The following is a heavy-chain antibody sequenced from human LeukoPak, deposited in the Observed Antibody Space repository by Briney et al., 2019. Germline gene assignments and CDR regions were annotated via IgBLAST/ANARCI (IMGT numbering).Heavy chain of an antibody. J-gene: IGHJ4*02. Sequence: SETLSLTCSVSGGSISSYYWSWIRQPPGKGLGWVSYIHYTGSTHYNPSLKSRVTISVDTSKNQFSLRLRSVTAADTAMYYCARGKGSSDYWGQGTLVTVSS. V-gene: IGHV4-59*01. D-gene: IGHD2-15*01. CDR2: IHYTGST. CDR1: GGSISSYY. CDR3: ARGKGSSDY.